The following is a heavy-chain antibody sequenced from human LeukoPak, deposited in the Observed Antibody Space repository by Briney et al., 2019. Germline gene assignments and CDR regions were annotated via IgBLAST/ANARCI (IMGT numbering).Heavy chain of an antibody. V-gene: IGHV4-59*12. D-gene: IGHD4-11*01. J-gene: IGHJ4*02. CDR2: ISYSGST. CDR1: GGSISSYY. CDR3: AKDGSYSNYYFDY. Sequence: SETLSLTCTVSGGSISSYYWSWIRQPPGEGLEWIACISYSGSTNYNPSLKGRVTMSLDTSRQQFSLKLTSVTAADTAVYYCAKDGSYSNYYFDYWGQGTLVTVSS.